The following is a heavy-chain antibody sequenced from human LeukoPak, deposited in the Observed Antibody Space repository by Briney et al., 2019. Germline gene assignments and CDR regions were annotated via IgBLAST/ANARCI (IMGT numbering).Heavy chain of an antibody. CDR3: ARRGRPSGYMDV. V-gene: IGHV4-34*01. CDR1: GGSFSGYY. CDR2: INHSGST. Sequence: SETLSLTCAVYGGSFSGYYWSWIRQPPGKGLEWIGEINHSGSTNYNPSLKSRVTISVDTSKNQFSLKLSSVTAADTAVYYCARRGRPSGYMDVWGKGTTVTVSS. J-gene: IGHJ6*03. D-gene: IGHD3-16*01.